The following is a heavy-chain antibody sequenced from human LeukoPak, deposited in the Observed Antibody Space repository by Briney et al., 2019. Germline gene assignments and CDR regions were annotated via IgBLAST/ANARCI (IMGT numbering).Heavy chain of an antibody. D-gene: IGHD3-16*01. CDR1: GFTFRSHA. CDR3: AKGLHGGVGYGVDV. Sequence: GGSLRLSCVGSGFTFRSHAMSWVRQAPEKGLEFVSGIYENGGTTYYADSVKGRFSISRDNSKNTLYLRMDSLRGEDTAVYYCAKGLHGGVGYGVDVWGQGTTVSVSS. CDR2: IYENGGTT. J-gene: IGHJ6*02. V-gene: IGHV3-23*01.